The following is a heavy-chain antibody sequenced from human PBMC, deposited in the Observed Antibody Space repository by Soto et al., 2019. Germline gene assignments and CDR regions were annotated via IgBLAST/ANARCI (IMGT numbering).Heavy chain of an antibody. CDR2: IYYSGST. D-gene: IGHD2-8*01. CDR3: ARNARDGYNNYYGMDV. V-gene: IGHV4-59*01. CDR1: GGSISSYY. Sequence: SETLSLTCTVSGGSISSYYWSWIRQPPGKGLEWIGYIYYSGSTNYNPSLKSRVTISVDTSKNQFSLKLSSVTAVDTAVYYCARNARDGYNNYYGMDVWGQGTTVTVSS. J-gene: IGHJ6*02.